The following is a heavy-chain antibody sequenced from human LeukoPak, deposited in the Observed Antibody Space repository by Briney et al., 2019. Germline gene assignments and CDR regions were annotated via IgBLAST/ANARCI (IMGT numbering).Heavy chain of an antibody. D-gene: IGHD2-15*01. CDR3: TTHTGLLQIHAGSNHAFDI. Sequence: GGSLRLSCAASGFTFSNAWMSWVRQAPGKGLEWVGRVKSKADGRTTDHAAHVKGRFTISRDDSKNTLYLQMNSLKTEDTAVYYCTTHTGLLQIHAGSNHAFDIWGQGIMVTVSS. CDR2: VKSKADGRTT. CDR1: GFTFSNAW. J-gene: IGHJ3*02. V-gene: IGHV3-15*01.